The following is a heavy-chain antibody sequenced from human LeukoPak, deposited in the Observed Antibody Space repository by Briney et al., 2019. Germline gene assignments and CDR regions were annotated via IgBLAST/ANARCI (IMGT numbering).Heavy chain of an antibody. CDR1: GFTFSDSA. CDR3: TRLTMVRGLILYFDY. D-gene: IGHD3-10*01. Sequence: PGGSQRLSCAASGFTFSDSAMHWVRQASGKGLEWVGRIRSKANTYATAYAASVQGRFTISRDDSKNTAYLQMTSLKTEDTAVYYCTRLTMVRGLILYFDYWSQGTLVTASS. V-gene: IGHV3-73*01. CDR2: IRSKANTYAT. J-gene: IGHJ4*02.